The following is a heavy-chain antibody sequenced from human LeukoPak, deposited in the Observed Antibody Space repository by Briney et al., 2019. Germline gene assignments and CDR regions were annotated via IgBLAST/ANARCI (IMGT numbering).Heavy chain of an antibody. D-gene: IGHD6-13*01. V-gene: IGHV4-59*12. CDR1: GDSISPYY. CDR3: ARTVGYSSSWYDGDAFDI. CDR2: IYYTGGA. J-gene: IGHJ3*02. Sequence: PSETLSLTCTVSGDSISPYYWSWIRQTPEKGLECIGYIYYTGGAKYNPSLKSRVTMSVDTSKNQFSLKLSSVTAADTAVYYCARTVGYSSSWYDGDAFDIWGQGTMVTVSS.